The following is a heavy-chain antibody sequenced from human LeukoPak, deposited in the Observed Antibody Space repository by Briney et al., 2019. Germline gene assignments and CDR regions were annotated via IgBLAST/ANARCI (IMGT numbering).Heavy chain of an antibody. Sequence: GGSLRLSCAASGSTFSSYSMNWVRQVPGKGLEWVSSISSSSSYIYYADSVKGRFTISRDNAKNSLYLQMNSLRAEDTAVYYCARDLSSSSTAYFQHWGQGTLVTVSS. J-gene: IGHJ1*01. CDR2: ISSSSSYI. V-gene: IGHV3-21*01. CDR3: ARDLSSSSTAYFQH. CDR1: GSTFSSYS. D-gene: IGHD6-6*01.